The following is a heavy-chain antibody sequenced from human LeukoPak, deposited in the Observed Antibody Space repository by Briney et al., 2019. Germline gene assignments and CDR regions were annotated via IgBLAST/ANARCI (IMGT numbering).Heavy chain of an antibody. J-gene: IGHJ4*02. CDR1: GFTFSRCA. D-gene: IGHD2-2*01. Sequence: GGSLRLSCAASGFTFSRCAMSWVRQAPGKGLEWVSGIRGSGGATLYADSVKGRFTISRDNSKNTLYLQMNSLRAEDTAVYYCAKSIVVGSIVVVPAAMDYWGQGTLVTVSS. V-gene: IGHV3-23*01. CDR3: AKSIVVGSIVVVPAAMDY. CDR2: IRGSGGAT.